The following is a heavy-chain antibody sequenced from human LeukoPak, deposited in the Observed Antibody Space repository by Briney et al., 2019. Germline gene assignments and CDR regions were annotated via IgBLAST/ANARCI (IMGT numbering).Heavy chain of an antibody. J-gene: IGHJ4*02. Sequence: GGSLRLSCAASGFTFSSYGMHWVRQAPGKGLEWVAVIWYDGSHKYYADSVKGRFTISRDNSKNTLYLQMNSLRSEDTAIYYCARGANLLWFGEGVYYFDYWGQGTLVTVSS. CDR3: ARGANLLWFGEGVYYFDY. CDR1: GFTFSSYG. D-gene: IGHD3-10*01. V-gene: IGHV3-33*08. CDR2: IWYDGSHK.